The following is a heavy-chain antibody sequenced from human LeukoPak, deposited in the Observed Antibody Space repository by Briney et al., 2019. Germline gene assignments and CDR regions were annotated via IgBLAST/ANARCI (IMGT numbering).Heavy chain of an antibody. V-gene: IGHV3-23*01. J-gene: IGHJ4*02. Sequence: GGSLRLSCAASGFTFDDYAMHWVRQAPGKGLEWVSGISGSGGSTYYADSVKGRFTISRDNSKNTLYLQMNGLRAEDTAIYYCARRCGSTCFDYWGQGTLVTVSS. D-gene: IGHD6-13*01. CDR3: ARRCGSTCFDY. CDR1: GFTFDDYA. CDR2: ISGSGGST.